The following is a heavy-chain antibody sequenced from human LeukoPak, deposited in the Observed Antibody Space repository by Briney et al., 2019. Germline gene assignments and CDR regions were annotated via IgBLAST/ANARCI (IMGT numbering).Heavy chain of an antibody. Sequence: GGSLRLSCAASGFTFSSYWMSWVRQAPGKGLEWVANIKQDGSGKYYVDSVKGRFTISRDNAKNSLYLQMNSLRAEDTAVYYCARVCSSSWYDAFDIWGQGTMVTVSS. CDR1: GFTFSSYW. CDR3: ARVCSSSWYDAFDI. CDR2: IKQDGSGK. V-gene: IGHV3-7*04. D-gene: IGHD6-13*01. J-gene: IGHJ3*02.